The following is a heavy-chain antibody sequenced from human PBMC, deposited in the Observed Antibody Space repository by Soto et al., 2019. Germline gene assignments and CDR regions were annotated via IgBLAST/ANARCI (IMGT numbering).Heavy chain of an antibody. CDR1: GFTFSNYA. Sequence: PGESLKISCAASGFTFSNYAMNWVRQAPGKGLEWVSVISGSGGSAYYADSVQGRFTISRDNSKNTLYLQVNSLRAEDTAIYYCVREGSGWYSRGSFDFWGRGTMVTVSS. D-gene: IGHD6-19*01. J-gene: IGHJ3*01. V-gene: IGHV3-23*01. CDR3: VREGSGWYSRGSFDF. CDR2: ISGSGGSA.